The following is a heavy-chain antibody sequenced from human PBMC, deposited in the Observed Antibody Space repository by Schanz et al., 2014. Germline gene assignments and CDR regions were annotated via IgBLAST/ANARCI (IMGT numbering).Heavy chain of an antibody. J-gene: IGHJ4*02. D-gene: IGHD3-16*01. Sequence: QVQLVESGGGVVQPGTSLRLSCAASGFTFSNFAMHWVRQAPGKGLEWVAVISSDETVTYYVDSVKGRFTISRDNSKNTLYLQMSSLKTEDTAVYYCAKIGYGGLLNYYIDHWGQGTLVTVSS. CDR3: AKIGYGGLLNYYIDH. CDR1: GFTFSNFA. CDR2: ISSDETVT. V-gene: IGHV3-30*04.